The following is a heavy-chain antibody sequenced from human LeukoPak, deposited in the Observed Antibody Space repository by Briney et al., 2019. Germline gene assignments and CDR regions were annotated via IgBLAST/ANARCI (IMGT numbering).Heavy chain of an antibody. J-gene: IGHJ4*02. CDR2: ISSSSSYI. V-gene: IGHV3-21*01. CDR1: GFTFSSYS. Sequence: PGGSLRLSCAASGFTFSSYSMNWVRQAPGKGLEWVSSISSSSSYIYYADSVKGRFTISRDNAKNSLYLQMNSLRAEDTAVYYCARDRSWVEAARVDYWGQGTLVTVSS. CDR3: ARDRSWVEAARVDY. D-gene: IGHD6-6*01.